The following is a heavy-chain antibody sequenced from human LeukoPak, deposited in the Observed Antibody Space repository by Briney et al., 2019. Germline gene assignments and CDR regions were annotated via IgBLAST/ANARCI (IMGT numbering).Heavy chain of an antibody. CDR3: AGDGAVPGTFGY. V-gene: IGHV3-30*03. D-gene: IGHD3-16*01. CDR1: GFIFSNYG. CDR2: ISYDGSNK. J-gene: IGHJ4*02. Sequence: GGSLRLSCVASGFIFSNYGMHWVRQAPGKGLEWVAVISYDGSNKYYADSVKGRFTISRDNSKNTLYLQMNSLRAEDTAFYYCAGDGAVPGTFGYWGQGTLVTVSS.